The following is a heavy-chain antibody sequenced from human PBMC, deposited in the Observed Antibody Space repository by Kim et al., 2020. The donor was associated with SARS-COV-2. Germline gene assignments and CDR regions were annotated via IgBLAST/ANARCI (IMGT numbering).Heavy chain of an antibody. CDR3: ARRTRDGFLDY. D-gene: IGHD1-1*01. Sequence: SSNQSLRSRVTISVDTSKNQFSLKLSSVTAADTAVYYCARRTRDGFLDYWGQGTLVTVSS. V-gene: IGHV4-39*01. J-gene: IGHJ4*02.